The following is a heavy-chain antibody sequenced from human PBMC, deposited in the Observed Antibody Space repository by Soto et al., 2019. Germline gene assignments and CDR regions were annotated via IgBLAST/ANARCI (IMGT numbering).Heavy chain of an antibody. CDR2: SYYSGST. D-gene: IGHD1-26*01. V-gene: IGHV4-30-4*01. CDR1: GGSISSGAYY. CDR3: ARLGWYFDL. Sequence: VQLQEAGPGLVKPSQTLSLTCTVSGGSISSGAYYWSWIRQPPGKGLEWLGYSYYSGSTYYNPSLKSRVTISVDTSKNQSSLKMSAVTAVSTAVYYGARLGWYFDLWGRGTLVTVSS. J-gene: IGHJ2*01.